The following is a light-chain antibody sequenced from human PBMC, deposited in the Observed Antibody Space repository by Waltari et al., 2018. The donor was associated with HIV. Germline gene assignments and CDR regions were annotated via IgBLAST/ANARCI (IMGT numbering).Light chain of an antibody. J-gene: IGLJ3*02. CDR3: SSDGGTNNHQVM. CDR2: EVN. V-gene: IGLV2-8*01. CDR1: SSDVGGYDY. Sequence: QSALTQPPSASGSPGQSVTISCTGTSSDVGGYDYVSWYQQHPGKAPNVMIYEVNKRPSAVADRCSGSKSGNTASLTVSGLQAEDEADYYCSSDGGTNNHQVMFGGGTKLTVL.